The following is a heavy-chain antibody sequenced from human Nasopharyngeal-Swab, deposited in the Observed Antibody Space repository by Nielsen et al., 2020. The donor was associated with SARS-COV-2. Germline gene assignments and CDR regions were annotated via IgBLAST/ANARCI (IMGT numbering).Heavy chain of an antibody. CDR2: ISYDASDK. CDR1: GFTFSSYT. Sequence: GESLKISCAASGFTFSSYTIHWVRQAPGKGLEWVAAISYDASDKYYADSVKGRFTLSRDNSKNTVYLQMNSLRAEDTAVYYCARDRPHWGCDYWGQGTLVTVSS. D-gene: IGHD3-16*01. CDR3: ARDRPHWGCDY. V-gene: IGHV3-30*04. J-gene: IGHJ4*02.